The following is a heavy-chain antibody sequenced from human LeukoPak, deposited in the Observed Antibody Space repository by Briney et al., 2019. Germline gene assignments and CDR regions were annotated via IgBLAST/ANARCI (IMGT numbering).Heavy chain of an antibody. CDR2: ISGSGGST. D-gene: IGHD3-9*01. V-gene: IGHV3-23*01. Sequence: GGSLRLSCAASGFTFSSNVMSWVRQAPGKGLEWVSGISGSGGSTYYPDPVKGRFNISRDNSKNTLYLQMNSLRAEDTAVYYCARCPTDYDSLTGYYPFDYWGQGTLVTVSS. CDR3: ARCPTDYDSLTGYYPFDY. CDR1: GFTFSSNV. J-gene: IGHJ4*02.